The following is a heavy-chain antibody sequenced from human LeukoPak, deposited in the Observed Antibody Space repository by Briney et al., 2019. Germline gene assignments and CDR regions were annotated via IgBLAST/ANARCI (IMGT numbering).Heavy chain of an antibody. V-gene: IGHV1-69*06. CDR2: IIPIFGTA. Sequence: SVKVSCKASGYTFTGYYMYWVRQAPGQGLEWMGGIIPIFGTANYAQKFQGRVTITADKSTSTAYMELSSLRSGDTAVYYCARRSPTADAFDIWGQGTLVTVSS. CDR1: GYTFTGYY. CDR3: ARRSPTADAFDI. D-gene: IGHD5-18*01. J-gene: IGHJ3*02.